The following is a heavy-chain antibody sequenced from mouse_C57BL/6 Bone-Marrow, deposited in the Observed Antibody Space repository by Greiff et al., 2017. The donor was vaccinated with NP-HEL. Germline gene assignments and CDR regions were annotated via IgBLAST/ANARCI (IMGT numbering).Heavy chain of an antibody. CDR3: ARGVPVQITTVPFDY. CDR1: GYTFTSYW. CDR2: IDPSDSET. Sequence: QVQLQQPGAELVRPGSSVKLSCKASGYTFTSYWMHWVKQRPIQGLEWIGNIDPSDSETHYNQKFKDKATLTVDKSSSTAYMQLSSLTSEDSAVDYCARGVPVQITTVPFDYWGQGTTLTVSS. J-gene: IGHJ2*01. V-gene: IGHV1-52*01. D-gene: IGHD1-1*01.